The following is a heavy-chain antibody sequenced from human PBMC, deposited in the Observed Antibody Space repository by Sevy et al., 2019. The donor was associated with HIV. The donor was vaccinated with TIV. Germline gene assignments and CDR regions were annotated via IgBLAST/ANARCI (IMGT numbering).Heavy chain of an antibody. V-gene: IGHV1-69*13. D-gene: IGHD6-6*01. CDR2: IIPIFGTA. CDR1: GGTFSSYA. J-gene: IGHJ3*02. CDR3: AGETAALSAFDI. Sequence: ASVKVSCKASGGTFSSYAISWVRQAPGQGLEGMGGIIPIFGTANYAQKFQGRVTITPEESPSTAYMELSSLRSEDTAVYYCAGETAALSAFDIWGQGTMVTVSS.